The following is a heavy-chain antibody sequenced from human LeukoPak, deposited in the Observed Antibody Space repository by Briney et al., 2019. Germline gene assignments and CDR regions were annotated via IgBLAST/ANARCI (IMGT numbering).Heavy chain of an antibody. D-gene: IGHD2-8*02. Sequence: PGGSLRLSCAASGFTFSSYALSWVRQAPGKGLEWVSAISGSGGSTYHADSVKGRFTISRDNSKSTLSLQMNSLRAEDTAIYYCATYRQVLLPFESWGQGTLVTVSS. J-gene: IGHJ4*02. V-gene: IGHV3-23*01. CDR2: ISGSGGST. CDR3: ATYRQVLLPFES. CDR1: GFTFSSYA.